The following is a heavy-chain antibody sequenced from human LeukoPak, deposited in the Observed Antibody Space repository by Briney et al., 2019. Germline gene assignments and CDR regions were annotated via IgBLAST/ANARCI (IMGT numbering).Heavy chain of an antibody. CDR2: VYYTGST. Sequence: SETLSLTCNVSGGSISPYYWSWLRQPPGKGLEWIGYVYYTGSTNYNPSLKSRVTISVDTSKNQFSLKLISVTAADTAMYYCARLPHFDWLLSPDYWGQGTLVTVSS. CDR1: GGSISPYY. D-gene: IGHD3-9*01. CDR3: ARLPHFDWLLSPDY. J-gene: IGHJ4*02. V-gene: IGHV4-59*01.